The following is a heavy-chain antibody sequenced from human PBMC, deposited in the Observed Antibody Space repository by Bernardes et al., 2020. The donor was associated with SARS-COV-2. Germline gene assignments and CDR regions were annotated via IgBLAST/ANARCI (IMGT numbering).Heavy chain of an antibody. V-gene: IGHV1-2*04. CDR3: ARGVEYFDWLLFYD. CDR1: GYTFTGYY. Sequence: ASVKVSCKASGYTFTGYYMHWVRQAPGQGLEWMGWINPNSVGTNYAQKFQGWVTMTRDTSISTAYMELGSLRSDDTAVYYCARGVEYFDWLLFYDWGQGTLVNVSS. J-gene: IGHJ4*02. D-gene: IGHD3-9*01. CDR2: INPNSVGT.